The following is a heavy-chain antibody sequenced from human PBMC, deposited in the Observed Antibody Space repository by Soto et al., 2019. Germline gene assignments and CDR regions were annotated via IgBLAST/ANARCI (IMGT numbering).Heavy chain of an antibody. Sequence: QVQLQESGPGLVKPSETLSLSCTVSGGSISSYYWSWFRQSPGKRMEWIGYVHHSWGSSYNPSLQSRVAISLDTSRSQFSLNVTSVTATDTAVYYCSRKGFGPLHGLVDVWGQGTTVTVSS. CDR2: VHHSWGS. V-gene: IGHV4-59*08. J-gene: IGHJ6*02. CDR1: GGSISSYY. CDR3: SRKGFGPLHGLVDV. D-gene: IGHD3-10*01.